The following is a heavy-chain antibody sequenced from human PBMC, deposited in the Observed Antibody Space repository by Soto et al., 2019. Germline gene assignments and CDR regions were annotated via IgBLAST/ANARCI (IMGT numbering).Heavy chain of an antibody. CDR3: ARGEGSSWYLWFAP. D-gene: IGHD6-13*01. CDR1: GGTFNSSA. CDR2: IIPLFGTT. V-gene: IGHV1-69*01. J-gene: IGHJ5*02. Sequence: QVQLVQSGAEVKKPGSSVKVSCKASGGTFNSSAITWVRQAPGQGLEWMGGIIPLFGTTNYAQKFRGRITISADESTSTAYMELSSLRSEDTAMYYCARGEGSSWYLWFAPWGQGTLVTVSS.